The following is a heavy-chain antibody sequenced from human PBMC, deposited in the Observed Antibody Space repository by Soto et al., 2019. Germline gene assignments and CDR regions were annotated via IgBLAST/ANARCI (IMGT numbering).Heavy chain of an antibody. D-gene: IGHD3-22*01. CDR1: GGTFSSYA. V-gene: IGHV1-69*13. CDR2: IIPIFGTA. CDR3: ARDRWEYYDSSGYTYYFDY. Sequence: ASVKVSCKASGGTFSSYAISWVRQAPGQGLEWMGGIIPIFGTANYAQKFQGRVTITADESTSTAYMELSSLRSEDTAVYYCARDRWEYYDSSGYTYYFDYWGQGTLVTVSS. J-gene: IGHJ4*02.